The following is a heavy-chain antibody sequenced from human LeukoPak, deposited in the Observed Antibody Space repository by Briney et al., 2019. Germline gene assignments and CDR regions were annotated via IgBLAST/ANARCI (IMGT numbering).Heavy chain of an antibody. CDR1: GFTFSGFG. V-gene: IGHV3-23*01. D-gene: IGHD2-15*01. CDR3: AKSGRYCSGSTCYQEASLDY. J-gene: IGHJ4*02. Sequence: GGSLRLSCAASGFTFSGFGMSWVRQAPGKGLEWVSGISGGPVSTSYADSVKGRFTISRDNSKNMLYLQMNSLRAEDTAVYYCAKSGRYCSGSTCYQEASLDYWGQGTLVTVSS. CDR2: ISGGPVST.